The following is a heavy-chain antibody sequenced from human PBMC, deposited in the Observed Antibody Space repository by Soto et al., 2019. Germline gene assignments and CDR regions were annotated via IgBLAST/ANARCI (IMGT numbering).Heavy chain of an antibody. Sequence: SETLSRTCTVSGGSISSYYWSWIRQPPGKGLEWIGSIYYSGSTYYNPSLKSRVTISVDTSKNQFSLKLNSVTAADTAVYYCARDLWGYCGTDCYPLDVWGQGTTVTVSS. CDR2: IYYSGST. J-gene: IGHJ6*02. V-gene: IGHV4-59*01. D-gene: IGHD2-21*02. CDR3: ARDLWGYCGTDCYPLDV. CDR1: GGSISSYY.